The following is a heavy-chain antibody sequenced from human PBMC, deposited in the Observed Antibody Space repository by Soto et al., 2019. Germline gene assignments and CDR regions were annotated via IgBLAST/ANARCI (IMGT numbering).Heavy chain of an antibody. CDR2: ISGSGGST. CDR3: ARGRLISLYYFDY. CDR1: GFTFSSYA. V-gene: IGHV3-23*01. J-gene: IGHJ4*02. D-gene: IGHD2-15*01. Sequence: GGSLRLSCAASGFTFSSYAMSWVRQAPGKGLEWVSAISGSGGSTYYADSVKGRFTISRDNSKNTLYLQMNSLRAEDTAVYYCARGRLISLYYFDYWGQGTLVTVSS.